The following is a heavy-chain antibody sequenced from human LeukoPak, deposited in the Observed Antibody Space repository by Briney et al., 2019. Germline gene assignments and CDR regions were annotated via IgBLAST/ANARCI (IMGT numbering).Heavy chain of an antibody. CDR3: ASSASSSSSWYVDL. D-gene: IGHD6-6*01. CDR1: GGSFSGYD. CDR2: INHSGST. Sequence: SETLSLTCAVYGGSFSGYDWSWIRQPPGKGLEWVGEINHSGSTNYNPSLKSRGTISVDASKNQFSLTLSSVTAADTAVSYCASSASSSSSWYVDLWGRGPPVTASS. V-gene: IGHV4-34*01. J-gene: IGHJ2*01.